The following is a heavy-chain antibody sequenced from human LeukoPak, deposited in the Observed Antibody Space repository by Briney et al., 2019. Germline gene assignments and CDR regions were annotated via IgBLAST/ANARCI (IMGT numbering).Heavy chain of an antibody. Sequence: PGGSLRLSCAASGFTFSSYEMNWVRQAPGKGLEWVSYISSSGSTIYYADSVKGRFTISRDNAKNSLYLQMNSLRAEDTAVYYCARAASITIFGVALGFDPWGQGTPVTVSS. V-gene: IGHV3-48*03. J-gene: IGHJ5*02. D-gene: IGHD3-3*01. CDR1: GFTFSSYE. CDR3: ARAASITIFGVALGFDP. CDR2: ISSSGSTI.